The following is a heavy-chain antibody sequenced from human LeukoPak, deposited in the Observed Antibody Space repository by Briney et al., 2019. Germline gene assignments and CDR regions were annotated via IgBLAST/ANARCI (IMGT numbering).Heavy chain of an antibody. CDR3: ARGSSRFDC. V-gene: IGHV4-59*01. D-gene: IGHD6-13*01. Sequence: SETLSLTCSVSDGSIKDYYWSWIRQPPGKGLEWIGYIFYSGRTNYNPSLKSRLTMSLDTSKNQFSLKVTSVTAADTAVYYCARGSSRFDCWGQGTLVTVSS. CDR1: DGSIKDYY. CDR2: IFYSGRT. J-gene: IGHJ4*02.